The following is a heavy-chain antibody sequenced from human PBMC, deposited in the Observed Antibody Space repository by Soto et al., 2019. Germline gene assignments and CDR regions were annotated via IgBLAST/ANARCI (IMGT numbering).Heavy chain of an antibody. V-gene: IGHV1-2*02. CDR3: SRGKTVPESVVVRFYYYYAMDV. Sequence: GASVKVSCKASGYTFSGYYMHWVRQAPGQGLEWMGWINPNSGGTNYAQNFQGRVTMTRDTSISTAYMELSRLRSDDTAVYYCSRGKTVPESVVVRFYYYYAMDVWGQGTTVTVYS. CDR1: GYTFSGYY. CDR2: INPNSGGT. J-gene: IGHJ6*02. D-gene: IGHD2-15*01.